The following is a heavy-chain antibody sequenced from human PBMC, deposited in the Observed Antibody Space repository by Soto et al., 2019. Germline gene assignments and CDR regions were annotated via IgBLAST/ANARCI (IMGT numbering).Heavy chain of an antibody. Sequence: YIRRVLQATGKGLEWVSVIYSGGSTYYADSVKGRFTISRDNSKNTLYLQMNSLRAEDTAVYYFARESPYRHTSSADGAVDIGGQGTMVTDSS. V-gene: IGHV3-66*01. D-gene: IGHD3-22*01. J-gene: IGHJ3*02. CDR3: ARESPYRHTSSADGAVDI. CDR1: Y. CDR2: IYSGGST.